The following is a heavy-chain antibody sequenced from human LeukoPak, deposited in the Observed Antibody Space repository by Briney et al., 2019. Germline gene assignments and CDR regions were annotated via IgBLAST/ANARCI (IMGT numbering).Heavy chain of an antibody. Sequence: PSETLSLTCAVYGGSFSGYYWSWIRQPPGKGLEWIGEINHSGSTNYNPSLKSRVTISVDTSKNQFSLKLSSVTAADTAVYYCARAGLLMVYASLDYWGQGTLVTVSS. V-gene: IGHV4-34*01. CDR1: GGSFSGYY. D-gene: IGHD2-8*01. CDR3: ARAGLLMVYASLDY. CDR2: INHSGST. J-gene: IGHJ4*02.